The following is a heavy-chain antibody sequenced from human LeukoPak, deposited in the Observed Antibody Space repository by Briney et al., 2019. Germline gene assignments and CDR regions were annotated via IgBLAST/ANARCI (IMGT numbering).Heavy chain of an antibody. J-gene: IGHJ4*02. D-gene: IGHD1-26*01. V-gene: IGHV1-18*01. CDR1: GYTFTSYD. Sequence: ASVKVSCKASGYTFTSYDINWVRQATGQGLEWMGWISAYNGNTNYAQKLQGRVTMTTDTSTSTACMELRSLRSDDTAVYYCARESVGATLVDYWGQGTLVTVSS. CDR2: ISAYNGNT. CDR3: ARESVGATLVDY.